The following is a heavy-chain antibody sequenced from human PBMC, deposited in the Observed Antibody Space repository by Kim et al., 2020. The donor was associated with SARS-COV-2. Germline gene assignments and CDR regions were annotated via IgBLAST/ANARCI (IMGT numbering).Heavy chain of an antibody. V-gene: IGHV5-51*01. CDR1: GYSFTSYW. D-gene: IGHD6-6*01. CDR2: IYPGDSDT. CDR3: ARWGMGDGIAARLEGNY. J-gene: IGHJ4*02. Sequence: GESLKISCKGSGYSFTSYWIGWVRQMPGKGLEWMGIIYPGDSDTRYSPSFQGQVTISADKSISTAYLQWSSLKASDTAMYYCARWGMGDGIAARLEGNYWGQGTLVTVSS.